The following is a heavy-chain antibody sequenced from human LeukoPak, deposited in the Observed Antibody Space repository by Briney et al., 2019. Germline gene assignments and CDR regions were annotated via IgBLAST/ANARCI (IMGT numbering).Heavy chain of an antibody. CDR2: ISYDGSNK. D-gene: IGHD5-12*01. Sequence: PGRSLRLSCAASGFTFSSYGMHWVRQAPGKGLEWVAVISYDGSNKYYADSVKGRFTISRGNSKNTLYLQMNSLRAEDTAVYYCAKAWDIVATIGAFDYWGQGTLVAVSS. V-gene: IGHV3-30*18. CDR1: GFTFSSYG. J-gene: IGHJ4*02. CDR3: AKAWDIVATIGAFDY.